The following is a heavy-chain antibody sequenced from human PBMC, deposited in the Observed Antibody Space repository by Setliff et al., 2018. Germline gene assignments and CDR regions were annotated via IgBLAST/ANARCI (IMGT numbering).Heavy chain of an antibody. CDR3: ARQGASGAPHY. Sequence: SETLSLTCTDSGGSISSYYWSWIRQPPGKGLEWIGHIYYSGSTNYNPSLKSRVIISVDTFRSQFSLQLTSVTAADTAIYYCARQGASGAPHYWGQGTLVTVSS. J-gene: IGHJ4*02. CDR2: IYYSGST. D-gene: IGHD6-13*01. CDR1: GGSISSYY. V-gene: IGHV4-59*08.